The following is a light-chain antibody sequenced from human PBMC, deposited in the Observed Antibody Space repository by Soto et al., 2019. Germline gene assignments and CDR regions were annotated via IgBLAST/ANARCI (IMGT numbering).Light chain of an antibody. CDR2: EVS. CDR1: SSDVGGYNY. V-gene: IGLV2-14*01. Sequence: QSALTQPASVSGSPGQSITISCTGTSSDVGGYNYVSWYQQHPGKAPKVMIYEVSNRPSGVSNRFSGSKSGNTASLTISGLQAEDEADYYCSSYTSSSIYDFGTGTKLTVL. J-gene: IGLJ1*01. CDR3: SSYTSSSIYD.